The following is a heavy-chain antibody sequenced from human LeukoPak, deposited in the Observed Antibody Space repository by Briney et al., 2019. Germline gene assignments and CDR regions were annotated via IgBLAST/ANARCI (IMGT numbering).Heavy chain of an antibody. CDR3: AGRREDEGVVDLGAFDI. J-gene: IGHJ3*02. D-gene: IGHD2-15*01. CDR2: IYSGGST. CDR1: GFTFHTYA. Sequence: PGGSLRLSCAASGFTFHTYAMSWVRQAPGKGLEWVSVIYSGGSTYYADSVKGRFTISRDNSKNTLYLQMNSLRAEDTAVYYCAGRREDEGVVDLGAFDIWGQGTMVTVSS. V-gene: IGHV3-66*04.